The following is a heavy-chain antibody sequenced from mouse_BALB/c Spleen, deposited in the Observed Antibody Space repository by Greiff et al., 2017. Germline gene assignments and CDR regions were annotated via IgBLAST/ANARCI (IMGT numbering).Heavy chain of an antibody. D-gene: IGHD2-1*01. CDR2: IRLKSNNYAT. CDR3: TREGNYDQAWFAY. J-gene: IGHJ3*01. Sequence: EVQLQESGGGLVQPGGSMKLSCVASGFTFSNYWMNWVRQSPEKGLEWVAEIRLKSNNYATHYAESVKGRFTISRDDSKSSVYLQMNNLRAEDTGIYYCTREGNYDQAWFAYWGQGTLVTVSA. CDR1: GFTFSNYW. V-gene: IGHV6-6*02.